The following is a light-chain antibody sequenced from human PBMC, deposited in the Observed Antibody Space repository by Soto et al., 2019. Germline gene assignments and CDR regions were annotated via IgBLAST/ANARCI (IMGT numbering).Light chain of an antibody. CDR1: QSVSSN. Sequence: EIVMTQSPATLSVSPGERATLSCRASQSVSSNLAWYQQKPGQAPRLLIYGASTRATGIPARSSGSGSGTEFTLTISSLQSEDFAVYYCQQYNNWPLTFGGGTKLEIK. J-gene: IGKJ4*01. CDR3: QQYNNWPLT. V-gene: IGKV3D-15*01. CDR2: GAS.